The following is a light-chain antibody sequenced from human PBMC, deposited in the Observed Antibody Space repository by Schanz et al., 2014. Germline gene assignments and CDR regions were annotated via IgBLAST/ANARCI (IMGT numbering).Light chain of an antibody. CDR1: QSVCSSY. J-gene: IGKJ4*01. Sequence: EIEVTQSPATLSLSPGERGTLSCRASQSVCSSYLSWYQDKPGQSPRLLIYGPSTRAIGIPDRFSGSGSGTVFTLTISRLEPEDFAVYYCQQYSKSPLTFGGGTKVEI. CDR2: GPS. CDR3: QQYSKSPLT. V-gene: IGKV3D-7*01.